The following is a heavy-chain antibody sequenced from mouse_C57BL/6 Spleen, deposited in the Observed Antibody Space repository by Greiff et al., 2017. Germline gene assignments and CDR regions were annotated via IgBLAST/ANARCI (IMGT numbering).Heavy chain of an antibody. D-gene: IGHD1-1*01. J-gene: IGHJ3*01. CDR3: ARDYGSSYPWFAY. CDR1: GYSITSGYD. V-gene: IGHV3-1*01. Sequence: EVQRVESGPGMVKPSQSLSLTCTVTGYSITSGYDWHWIRHFPGNKLEWMGYISYSGSTNYNPSLKSRISITHDTSKNHFFLKLNSVTTEDTATYYCARDYGSSYPWFAYWGQGTLVTVSA. CDR2: ISYSGST.